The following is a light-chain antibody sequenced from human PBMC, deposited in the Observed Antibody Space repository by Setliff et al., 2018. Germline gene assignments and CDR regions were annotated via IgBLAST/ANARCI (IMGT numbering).Light chain of an antibody. Sequence: QSVLTQPAAVSGSPGQSIAISCAGTNSDVGGYNYVSWYQQHPNKAPKLLIYEVTKRPSGVSNRFSGSKSGNTASLTIFGLQAEDEADYYCCSYAGGGTFYVFGTGTKVTVL. V-gene: IGLV2-23*02. J-gene: IGLJ1*01. CDR3: CSYAGGGTFYV. CDR2: EVT. CDR1: NSDVGGYNY.